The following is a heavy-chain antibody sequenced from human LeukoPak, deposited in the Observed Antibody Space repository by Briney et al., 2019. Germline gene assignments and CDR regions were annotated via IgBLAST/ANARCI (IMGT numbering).Heavy chain of an antibody. D-gene: IGHD3-22*01. J-gene: IGHJ4*02. CDR2: ISGYNGNT. CDR3: ARGDSGGYSCLDY. V-gene: IGHV1-18*01. CDR1: GYTFTNYG. Sequence: ASVRVSCKASGYTFTNYGLTWVRQAPGQGLERMGWISGYNGNTDYAQKFQGRVTLTTDTSTSTAYMELRSLRSDDTAVYYCARGDSGGYSCLDYWGQGTLVTVSS.